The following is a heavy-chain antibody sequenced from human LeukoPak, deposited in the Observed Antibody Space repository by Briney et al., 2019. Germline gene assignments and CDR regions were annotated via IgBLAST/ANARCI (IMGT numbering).Heavy chain of an antibody. CDR3: ATDLASSTSIKSGY. J-gene: IGHJ4*02. Sequence: GSVKVSCKAFGYTFTSYYIHWVRQAPGQGLEWMGIINPSGGTATYAQKFQGRVTVTRDTSTSTVYMEMSSLRSEDTAVYYCATDLASSTSIKSGYWGQGTLVTVFS. CDR2: INPSGGTA. V-gene: IGHV1-46*01. D-gene: IGHD2-2*01. CDR1: GYTFTSYY.